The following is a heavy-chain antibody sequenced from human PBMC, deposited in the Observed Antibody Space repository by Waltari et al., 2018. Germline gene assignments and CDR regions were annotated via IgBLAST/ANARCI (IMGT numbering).Heavy chain of an antibody. CDR2: MKSGGRAI. CDR1: GFSFSDYY. D-gene: IGHD1-26*01. V-gene: IGHV3-11*01. Sequence: QVQLVESGGGLVKPGGSLRLSCAASGFSFSDYYMNWLRQAPGKGLEWVSYMKSGGRAIHYAVSVKGRFTISWDNAKNSLYLQMNSLTTEDTAIYYCTTVRPVSGSYSSWGQGTLVTVSS. J-gene: IGHJ4*02. CDR3: TTVRPVSGSYSS.